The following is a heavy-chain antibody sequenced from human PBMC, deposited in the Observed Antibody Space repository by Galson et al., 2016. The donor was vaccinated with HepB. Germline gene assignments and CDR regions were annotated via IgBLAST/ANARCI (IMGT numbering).Heavy chain of an antibody. V-gene: IGHV3-9*01. J-gene: IGHJ6*02. CDR3: AKDLSGIPYYYSLDV. Sequence: SLRLSCAASGFTFSSYAMHWVRQRPGKGLEWVSGISWNSGAIDYADSVRGRFTISRDNAKNSLDLQMSSLRAEDTALYYCAKDLSGIPYYYSLDVWGLGTTVTVS. CDR2: ISWNSGAI. D-gene: IGHD6-13*01. CDR1: GFTFSSYA.